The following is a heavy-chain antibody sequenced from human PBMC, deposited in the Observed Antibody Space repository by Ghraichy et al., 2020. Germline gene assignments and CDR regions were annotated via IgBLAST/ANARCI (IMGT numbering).Heavy chain of an antibody. CDR2: ISSSSIYI. V-gene: IGHV3-21*01. J-gene: IGHJ5*02. Sequence: GGSLRLSCAASGFTFSSNSMNWVRQAPGKGLEWVSSISSSSIYIYYADSVKGRFTISRDNAKNSLYLQMNSLRAEDTAVYYCARDPGGYCSGGSCYDNWLDPWGQGTLVTVSS. CDR3: ARDPGGYCSGGSCYDNWLDP. CDR1: GFTFSSNS. D-gene: IGHD2-15*01.